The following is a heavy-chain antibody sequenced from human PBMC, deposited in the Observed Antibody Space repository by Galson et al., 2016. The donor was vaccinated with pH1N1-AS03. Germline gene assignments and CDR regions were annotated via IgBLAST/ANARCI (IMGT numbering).Heavy chain of an antibody. Sequence: VKVSCKASGGTFSSYAFTWVRQAPGQGLEWVGGLIPIFHTPNYAQKFQGRVTIIADKSTSTAYMELRSLTSEDTAVYYCASSPDYSDTSVYYGTAYWGQGTLVTVSS. CDR2: LIPIFHTP. V-gene: IGHV1-69*06. D-gene: IGHD3-22*01. CDR1: GGTFSSYA. CDR3: ASSPDYSDTSVYYGTAY. J-gene: IGHJ4*02.